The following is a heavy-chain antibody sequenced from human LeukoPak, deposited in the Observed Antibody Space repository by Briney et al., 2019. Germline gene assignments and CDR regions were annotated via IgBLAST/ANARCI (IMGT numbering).Heavy chain of an antibody. Sequence: PGGSLRLSCAASGFSISTFEMNWVRQDPGKGLEWVSYISDSGSAIQHADSVRGRFAISRDNAKNSLYLEMHSLRVEDTAVYYCATKVAGTSHFSYWGQGTLVTVSS. CDR1: GFSISTFE. CDR3: ATKVAGTSHFSY. CDR2: ISDSGSAI. V-gene: IGHV3-48*03. J-gene: IGHJ4*02. D-gene: IGHD6-19*01.